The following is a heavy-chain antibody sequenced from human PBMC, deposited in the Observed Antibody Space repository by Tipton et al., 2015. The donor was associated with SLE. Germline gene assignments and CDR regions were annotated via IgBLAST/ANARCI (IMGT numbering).Heavy chain of an antibody. D-gene: IGHD3-22*01. CDR2: IYNSGST. CDR3: ARATHYDSGSHNWFDP. J-gene: IGHJ5*02. CDR1: GGSISGYY. Sequence: TLSLTCTVSGGSISGYYWSWIRQPPGKGLEWIGYIYNSGSTIYNPSLKSRVTISVDTSKNQFSLKVSSVTAADTAVYYCARATHYDSGSHNWFDPWGQGTLVAVSS. V-gene: IGHV4-59*12.